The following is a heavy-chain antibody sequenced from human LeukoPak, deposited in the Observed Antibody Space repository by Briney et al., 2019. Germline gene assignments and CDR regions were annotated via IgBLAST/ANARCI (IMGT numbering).Heavy chain of an antibody. CDR2: ISGSGGST. CDR3: AKQVVSRGPSRVDY. Sequence: PGGSLRLSCAASGFTFSSYAMSWVRQAPGKGLEWVSAISGSGGSTYYADSVKGRFTISRDNSKNTLYLQMNSLRAEDTAAYYCAKQVVSRGPSRVDYWGQGTLVTVSS. V-gene: IGHV3-23*01. CDR1: GFTFSSYA. J-gene: IGHJ4*02.